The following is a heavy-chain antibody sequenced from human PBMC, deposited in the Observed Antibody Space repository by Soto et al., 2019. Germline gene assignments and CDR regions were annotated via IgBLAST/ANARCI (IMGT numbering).Heavy chain of an antibody. CDR2: ISPIYGTA. CDR1: GCTFSSYT. V-gene: IGHV1-69*12. D-gene: IGHD2-15*01. Sequence: QVQLVQSGAEVKKPGSSVKVSCKASGCTFSSYTMSWVRQAPGEGLEWMGGISPIYGTANYAQEFQGRLTIDADEYPTTTYMALGSLRAEYTAMYYSARDSGKLSWGQGTLVTVSS. CDR3: ARDSGKLS. J-gene: IGHJ5*02.